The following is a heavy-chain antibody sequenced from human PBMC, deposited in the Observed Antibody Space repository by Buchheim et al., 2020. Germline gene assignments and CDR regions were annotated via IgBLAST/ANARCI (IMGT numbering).Heavy chain of an antibody. CDR1: GFTFSSYW. J-gene: IGHJ6*02. D-gene: IGHD1-26*01. Sequence: EVQLVESGGGLVQPGGSLRLSCAASGFTFSSYWMHWVRQAPGKGLVWVSRINSDGSSTSYADSVKGRFTISRDNAKNTLYLQMNSLRAEDTAVYYCARDGSYSGSYSPYYYYYGMDVWGQGTT. CDR2: INSDGSST. V-gene: IGHV3-74*01. CDR3: ARDGSYSGSYSPYYYYYGMDV.